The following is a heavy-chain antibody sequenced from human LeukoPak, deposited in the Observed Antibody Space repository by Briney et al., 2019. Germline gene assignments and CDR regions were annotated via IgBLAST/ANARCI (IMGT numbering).Heavy chain of an antibody. J-gene: IGHJ4*02. CDR1: GFTFSDHY. V-gene: IGHV3-72*01. CDR2: TRNKANSYTT. D-gene: IGHD6-19*01. Sequence: GGSLRLSCAASGFTFSDHYMDWVRQAPGKGLEWVGRTRNKANSYTTEYAASVKGRFTISRDDSKNSLYLQMNSLKTEDTAVYYCGREARIAVAGYDYWGQGTLVTVSS. CDR3: GREARIAVAGYDY.